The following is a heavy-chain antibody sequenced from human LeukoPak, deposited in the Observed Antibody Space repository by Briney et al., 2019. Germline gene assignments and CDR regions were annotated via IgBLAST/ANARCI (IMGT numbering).Heavy chain of an antibody. D-gene: IGHD3-3*01. V-gene: IGHV1-8*01. J-gene: IGHJ6*03. Sequence: GASVKVSCKASGYTFTSCDINWVRQATGQGLEWMGWMNPNSGNTGYAQKFQGRVTMTRNTSISTAYMELSSLRSEDTAVYYCARGSRITIFGVVIRPYYMDVWGKGTTVTVSS. CDR2: MNPNSGNT. CDR3: ARGSRITIFGVVIRPYYMDV. CDR1: GYTFTSCD.